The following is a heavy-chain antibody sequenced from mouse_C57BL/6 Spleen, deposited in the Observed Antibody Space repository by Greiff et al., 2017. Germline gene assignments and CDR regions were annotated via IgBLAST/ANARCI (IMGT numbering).Heavy chain of an antibody. D-gene: IGHD2-3*01. CDR3: TRDGYYDYFDD. V-gene: IGHV1-5*01. Sequence: VQLQQSGTVLARPGASVKMSCKTSGYTFTSYWMHWVKQRPGQGLEWIGAIYPGNSDTSYNQKFKGKAKLTAVTSATPAYMELSSLTNEDAAVYYCTRDGYYDYFDDWGQGTTLTVSS. J-gene: IGHJ2*01. CDR1: GYTFTSYW. CDR2: IYPGNSDT.